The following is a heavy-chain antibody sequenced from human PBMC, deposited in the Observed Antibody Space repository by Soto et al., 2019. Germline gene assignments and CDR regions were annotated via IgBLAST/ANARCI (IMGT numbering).Heavy chain of an antibody. J-gene: IGHJ5*02. V-gene: IGHV1-2*04. CDR3: ARGGFEGILTGYYGYNWFDP. Sequence: GASVKVSCKASGYTFTGYYMHWVRQAPGQGLEWMGWINPNSGGTNYAQKFQGWVTMTRDTSISTAYMELSRLRSDDTAVYYCARGGFEGILTGYYGYNWFDPWGQGTLVTSPQ. CDR2: INPNSGGT. D-gene: IGHD3-9*01. CDR1: GYTFTGYY.